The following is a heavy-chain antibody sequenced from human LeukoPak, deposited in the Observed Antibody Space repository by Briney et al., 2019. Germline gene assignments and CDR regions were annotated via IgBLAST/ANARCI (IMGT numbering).Heavy chain of an antibody. CDR3: ARDLGPDDFQFQH. V-gene: IGHV4-39*02. J-gene: IGHJ1*01. CDR2: IYYSGST. D-gene: IGHD3-3*01. CDR1: GGSISSSSYY. Sequence: SETLSLACTVSGGSISSSSYYWGWIRQPPGKGLEWIGSIYYSGSTYYNPSLKSRVTISVDTSKNQFSLKLSSVTAADTAVYYCARDLGPDDFQFQHWGQGTLVTVSS.